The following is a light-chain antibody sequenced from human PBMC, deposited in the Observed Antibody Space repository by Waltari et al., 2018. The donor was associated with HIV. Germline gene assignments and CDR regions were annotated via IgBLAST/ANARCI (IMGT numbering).Light chain of an antibody. Sequence: QSALTQPPSASGSPGQSVTISCTGTSSDVGTNDYVSWYQQHPGKAPKVMIYEVSKRPSGVPGRFAGAKSGNTASLTVSGLQAEDEADYFCTSYAGSDNLVFGGGTKLTV. J-gene: IGLJ2*01. CDR1: SSDVGTNDY. CDR3: TSYAGSDNLV. CDR2: EVS. V-gene: IGLV2-8*01.